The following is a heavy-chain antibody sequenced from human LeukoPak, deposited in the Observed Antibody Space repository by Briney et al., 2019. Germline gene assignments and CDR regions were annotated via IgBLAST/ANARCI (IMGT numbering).Heavy chain of an antibody. D-gene: IGHD2-15*01. CDR3: ARVRCSGGSCYFDY. Sequence: SQTLSLTCTVSGGSISSGGYYWSWIRQPPGKGLEWIGYIYHSGSTYYNPSLKSRVTISVDRSKNQFSLKLNSVTAADTAVYYCARVRCSGGSCYFDYWGQGTLVTVSS. J-gene: IGHJ4*02. V-gene: IGHV4-30-2*01. CDR2: IYHSGST. CDR1: GGSISSGGYY.